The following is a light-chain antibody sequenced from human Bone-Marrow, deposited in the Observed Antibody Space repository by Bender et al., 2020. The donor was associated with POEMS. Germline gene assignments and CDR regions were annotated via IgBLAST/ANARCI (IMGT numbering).Light chain of an antibody. J-gene: IGLJ1*01. Sequence: QSVLTQPPSASGTPGQRVTISCSGSSSNIGTNPVNWYQQLPGTAPKLLIYINNQRPSGVPDRFSGSTSGTTVTLTISRVQAEDEADYYCQAWDGSTYVFGTGTKVTVL. CDR1: SSNIGTNP. CDR2: INN. CDR3: QAWDGSTYV. V-gene: IGLV1-44*01.